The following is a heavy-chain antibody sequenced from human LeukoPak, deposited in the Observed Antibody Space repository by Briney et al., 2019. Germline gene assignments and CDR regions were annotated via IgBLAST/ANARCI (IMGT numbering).Heavy chain of an antibody. D-gene: IGHD4-23*01. CDR2: ISSNGGST. CDR1: GFTFSSYA. CDR3: ARFITVVTSGAFDI. Sequence: GGSLRLSCSASGFTFSSYAMHWVRQAPGKGLEYVSAISSNGGSTYYADSVKGRFTISRDNSKNTLYLQMSSLRAEDTAVYFCARFITVVTSGAFDIWGQGTMVTVSS. V-gene: IGHV3-64D*06. J-gene: IGHJ3*02.